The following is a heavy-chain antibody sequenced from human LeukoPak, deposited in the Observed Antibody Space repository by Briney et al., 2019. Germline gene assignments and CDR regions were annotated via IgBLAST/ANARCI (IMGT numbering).Heavy chain of an antibody. D-gene: IGHD2-15*01. CDR2: ISGSGGST. CDR3: AKELIVVVVAATLLHYGMDV. Sequence: PGGSLRLSCAASGFTFSSYAMSWVRQAPGKGLEWVSAISGSGGSTYYADSVKGRFTISRDNSKNTLYLQMNSLRAEDTVVYYCAKELIVVVVAATLLHYGMDVWGQGTTVTVSS. V-gene: IGHV3-23*01. J-gene: IGHJ6*02. CDR1: GFTFSSYA.